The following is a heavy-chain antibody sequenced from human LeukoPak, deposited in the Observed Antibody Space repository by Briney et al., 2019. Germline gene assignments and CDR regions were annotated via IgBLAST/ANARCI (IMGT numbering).Heavy chain of an antibody. Sequence: SETLSLTCTVSGGSISSYYWSWIRQPPGKGLEWIGYIYYSGNTNYNSSLKSRVTISVDTSKNQFSLKLSSVTAADTAMYYCARGGYSSSWYYGMDVWGQGTTVTV. J-gene: IGHJ6*02. V-gene: IGHV4-59*01. CDR3: ARGGYSSSWYYGMDV. D-gene: IGHD6-13*01. CDR1: GGSISSYY. CDR2: IYYSGNT.